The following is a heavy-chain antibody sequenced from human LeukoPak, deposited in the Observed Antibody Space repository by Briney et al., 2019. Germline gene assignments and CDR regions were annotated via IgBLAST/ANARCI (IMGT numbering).Heavy chain of an antibody. Sequence: VASVKVSCKASGYTFTSYFMHWVRQAPGQGLDWMGIINPSGGSTSYAQKFQGRVTMTRDTSTSTVYMELSSLRSEDTAVYYCAGGRGDGSGSHAPKADFYCMDVWGQGTTVTVSS. CDR3: AGGRGDGSGSHAPKADFYCMDV. J-gene: IGHJ6*02. V-gene: IGHV1-46*01. CDR1: GYTFTSYF. D-gene: IGHD3-10*01. CDR2: INPSGGST.